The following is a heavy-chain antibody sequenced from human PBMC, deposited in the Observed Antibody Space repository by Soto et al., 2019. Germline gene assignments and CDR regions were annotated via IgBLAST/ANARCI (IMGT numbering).Heavy chain of an antibody. D-gene: IGHD2-2*01. V-gene: IGHV3-23*01. CDR3: ADLARYCTSSNCD. J-gene: IGHJ4*02. Sequence: DVRLLESGGGLVQPGGSLRLSCAASGFTFSSYSMSWVRQAPGKGLEWVSTIGTSASTYYGDSVRGRFTISRDNSRTTLYLQMNSLRAKDTAVYYCADLARYCTSSNCDWGQGTLVTVSS. CDR1: GFTFSSYS. CDR2: IGTSAST.